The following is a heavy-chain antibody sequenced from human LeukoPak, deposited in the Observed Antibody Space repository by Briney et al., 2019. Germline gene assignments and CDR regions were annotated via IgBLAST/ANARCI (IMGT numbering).Heavy chain of an antibody. V-gene: IGHV3-23*01. CDR1: GFTFSSYA. CDR3: AKGLYDILTGYYPGPDY. Sequence: SGGSLRLSCAASGFTFSSYAMSWVRQAPGKGLEWVSAISGSGGSTYYADSVKGRFTISRDNSKNTLYLQMNRLRAEDTAVYYCAKGLYDILTGYYPGPDYWGQGTLVTVSS. D-gene: IGHD3-9*01. CDR2: ISGSGGST. J-gene: IGHJ4*02.